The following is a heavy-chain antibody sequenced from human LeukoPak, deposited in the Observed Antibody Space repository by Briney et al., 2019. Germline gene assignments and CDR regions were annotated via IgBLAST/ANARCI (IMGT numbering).Heavy chain of an antibody. Sequence: ASVRVSCTASGSTFSGYEINWVSHAAGQGLEWRGWMTPDTGNTGYAQKFQGRVTMTRGTSKGTAYMELNSLRSEDTAVYYCATPVATSDYYYYVVDVWGQGTTVSVSS. D-gene: IGHD5-12*01. CDR1: GSTFSGYE. CDR2: MTPDTGNT. J-gene: IGHJ6*02. CDR3: ATPVATSDYYYYVVDV. V-gene: IGHV1-8*01.